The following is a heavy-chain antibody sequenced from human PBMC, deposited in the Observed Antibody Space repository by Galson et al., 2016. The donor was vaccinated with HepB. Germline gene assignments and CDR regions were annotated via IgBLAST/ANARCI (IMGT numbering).Heavy chain of an antibody. CDR1: GFTFSSYY. Sequence: SLRLSCAASGFTFSSYYMHWVRQAPGKGLVWVSRINRDESSTSYADYVKGRFTISRDNAKNTLYLQMNSLRAEDTAVYYCARDPSYYSGMDVWGQETTVTVSS. CDR2: INRDESST. J-gene: IGHJ6*02. V-gene: IGHV3-74*01. CDR3: ARDPSYYSGMDV.